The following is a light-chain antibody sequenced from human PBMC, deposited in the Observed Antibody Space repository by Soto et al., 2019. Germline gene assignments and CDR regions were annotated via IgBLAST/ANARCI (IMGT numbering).Light chain of an antibody. CDR1: QSISNY. Sequence: DLQMTQSPSSLSASVGDRVTITCRASQSISNYLNWYQQKPGKVPKLLIYAASSLQSGVPSRFSGSGSGTDFTLTITGLQPEDFVTYYCQQGYSTLPITVGPGTKVDMK. J-gene: IGKJ3*01. CDR3: QQGYSTLPIT. V-gene: IGKV1-39*01. CDR2: AAS.